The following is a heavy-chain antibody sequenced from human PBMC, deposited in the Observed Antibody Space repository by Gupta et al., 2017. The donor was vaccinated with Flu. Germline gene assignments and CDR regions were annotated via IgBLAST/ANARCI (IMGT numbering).Heavy chain of an antibody. V-gene: IGHV4-30-4*01. D-gene: IGHD2/OR15-2a*01. CDR3: VQIVVPISVDFYYYYIDV. J-gene: IGHJ6*03. Sequence: QVQLQESGPGLLKPSQTLSLTCTVSGGSISNDDHYWSWIRQAPGKGLEWIGYISYSGSTFYNPSLKSRVTFSAGTSKNQFSLKVISVTAADTAVYYCVQIVVPISVDFYYYYIDVWGRGTTVTVSS. CDR2: ISYSGST. CDR1: GGSISNDDHY.